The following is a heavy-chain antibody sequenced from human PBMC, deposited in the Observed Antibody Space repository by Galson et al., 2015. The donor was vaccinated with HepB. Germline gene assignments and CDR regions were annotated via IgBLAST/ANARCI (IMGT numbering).Heavy chain of an antibody. J-gene: IGHJ2*01. CDR1: GFTVNSNF. Sequence: SLRLSCAASGFTVNSNFMSWVRQAPGKGLEWVPVIYSGGTTYYADSVKGRFTISRHNSKNTLYLQMNSLRAEDTAVYFCAKMNYWYFDLWGRGTLVTVSS. V-gene: IGHV3-53*04. CDR3: AKMNYWYFDL. CDR2: IYSGGTT.